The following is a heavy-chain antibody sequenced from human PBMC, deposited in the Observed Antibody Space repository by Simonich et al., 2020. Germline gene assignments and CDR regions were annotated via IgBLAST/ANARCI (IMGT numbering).Heavy chain of an antibody. D-gene: IGHD6-13*01. CDR3: ARGRIAAAGTYYYYYMDV. CDR1: GYTFTGYY. V-gene: IGHV1-2*02. Sequence: QVQLVQSGAEVKKPGASVKVSCKAYGYTFTGYYMHWVGQAPGKGLEWVERINPSRGGTNYAKKFQGSDTMTRDTSSSKAYMEPSRLISDDTAVYYCARGRIAAAGTYYYYYMDVWGKGTTVTVSS. CDR2: INPSRGGT. J-gene: IGHJ6*03.